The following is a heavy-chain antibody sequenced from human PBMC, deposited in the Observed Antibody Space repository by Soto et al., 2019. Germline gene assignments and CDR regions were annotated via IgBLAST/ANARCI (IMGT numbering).Heavy chain of an antibody. J-gene: IGHJ4*02. CDR3: ARGLNMGPLPSHFHY. V-gene: IGHV4-39*01. CDR1: GGSISSSSYS. Sequence: SETLSLTCTVSGGSISSSSYSWGWIRQPPGKGLEWIGSIYYSGSTYYNPSLKSRVTISVDTSKNQFSLKLSSVTAADTAVYYCARGLNMGPLPSHFHYCGQVTQVTVS. CDR2: IYYSGST. D-gene: IGHD3-16*02.